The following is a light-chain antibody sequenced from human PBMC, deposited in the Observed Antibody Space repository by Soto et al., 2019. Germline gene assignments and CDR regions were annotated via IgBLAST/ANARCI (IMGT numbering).Light chain of an antibody. CDR3: QQDYNLPIT. J-gene: IGKJ5*01. V-gene: IGKV3D-7*01. Sequence: EIVMTQSPATLSLSPGERATLSCRASQRITTVAWYQQKPGQAPRLLIYGASTRATDIPARFSGSGSGTDFTLTISSLQPEDFAVYYCQQDYNLPITFGQGTRLEIK. CDR2: GAS. CDR1: QRITT.